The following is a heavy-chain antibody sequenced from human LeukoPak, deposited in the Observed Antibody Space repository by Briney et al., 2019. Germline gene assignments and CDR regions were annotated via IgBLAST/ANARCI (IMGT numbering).Heavy chain of an antibody. CDR2: IKQDGSQK. V-gene: IGHV3-7*01. D-gene: IGHD6-13*01. Sequence: PGGSLRLSCAASGFTFSSYWMSWVRQAPGKGLEWVANIKQDGSQKYYVDSVKGRFTVSRDNANNSLYLQMNSLRGEDTAVYYCATHRGSSWNDYWGQGTLVTVSS. CDR1: GFTFSSYW. J-gene: IGHJ4*02. CDR3: ATHRGSSWNDY.